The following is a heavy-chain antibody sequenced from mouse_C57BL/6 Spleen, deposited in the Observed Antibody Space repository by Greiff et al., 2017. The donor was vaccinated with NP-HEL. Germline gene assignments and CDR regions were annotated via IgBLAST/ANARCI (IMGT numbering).Heavy chain of an antibody. CDR3: ARAYGSSCWFAY. D-gene: IGHD1-1*01. J-gene: IGHJ3*01. CDR1: GFTFSSYA. V-gene: IGHV5-4*03. CDR2: ISDGGSYT. Sequence: EVKLMESGGGLVKPGGSLKLSCAASGFTFSSYAMSWVRQTPEKRLEWVATISDGGSYTYYPDNVKGRFTISRDNAKNNLYLQMSHLKSEDTAMYYCARAYGSSCWFAYWGQGTLVTVSA.